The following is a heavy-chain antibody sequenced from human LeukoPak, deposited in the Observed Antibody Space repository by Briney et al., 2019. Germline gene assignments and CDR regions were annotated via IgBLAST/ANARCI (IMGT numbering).Heavy chain of an antibody. CDR2: ISAYNGNT. CDR3: ARGGEKVVVPAAVGAHYYYYGMDV. J-gene: IGHJ6*02. V-gene: IGHV1-18*01. CDR1: GYTFTSYG. Sequence: ASVKVSCKASGYTFTSYGISWVRQAPGQGLEWMGRISAYNGNTNYAQKLQGRVTMTTDTSTSTAYMELRSLRSDDTAVYYCARGGEKVVVPAAVGAHYYYYGMDVWGQGTTVTVSS. D-gene: IGHD2-2*01.